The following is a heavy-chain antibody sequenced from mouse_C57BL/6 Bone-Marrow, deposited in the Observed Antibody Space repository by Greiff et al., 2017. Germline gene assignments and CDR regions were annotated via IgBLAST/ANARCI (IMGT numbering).Heavy chain of an antibody. D-gene: IGHD1-1*01. CDR3: ARAPIYYYGSRYFDV. J-gene: IGHJ1*03. V-gene: IGHV1-82*01. CDR1: RYAFSSSW. CDR2: IYPGDGDT. Sequence: QVQLQQSGPELVKPGASVKISCKASRYAFSSSWMNWVKQRPGKGLEWIGRIYPGDGDTNYNGKFKGKATLTADKSSSTAYMQLSSLTSEDSAVYCCARAPIYYYGSRYFDVWGTGTTVTVSS.